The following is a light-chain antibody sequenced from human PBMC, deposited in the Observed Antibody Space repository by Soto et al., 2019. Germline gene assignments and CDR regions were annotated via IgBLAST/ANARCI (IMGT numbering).Light chain of an antibody. Sequence: EIVLTQSPGTLSLSPGERATLSCRASQSVSSSYLAWYQQKPGQAPRLLIYGASSRATGIPDRFSGSGSGTAFTLTISRLEPEDFAVYYCHQYVSSPLTFAGGTKVEIK. J-gene: IGKJ4*01. CDR3: HQYVSSPLT. CDR2: GAS. V-gene: IGKV3-20*01. CDR1: QSVSSSY.